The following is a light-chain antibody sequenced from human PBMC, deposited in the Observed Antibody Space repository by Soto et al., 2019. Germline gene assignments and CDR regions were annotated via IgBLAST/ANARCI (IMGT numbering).Light chain of an antibody. CDR3: QQRSNWSPGLT. CDR2: VAS. CDR1: QSVSSH. Sequence: EIVLTQSPASLSLSPGERATLSCRASQSVSSHLAWFQQRPGQAPRLLIYVASNRATGIPARFGGSGSWTNFFLPISSREPEDVAVYYCQQRSNWSPGLTFGGGTKVEIK. V-gene: IGKV3-11*01. J-gene: IGKJ4*01.